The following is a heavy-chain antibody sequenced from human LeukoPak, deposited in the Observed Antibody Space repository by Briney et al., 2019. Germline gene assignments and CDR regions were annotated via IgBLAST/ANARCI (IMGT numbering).Heavy chain of an antibody. V-gene: IGHV3-21*01. Sequence: GGSLRLSCAASGFTFSSYSMNWVRQAPGKGLEWVSSISSSSSYIYYEDSVKGRFTISRDNAKNSLYLQMNSLRAEDTAVYYCARERDYGDYWGQGTLVTVSS. CDR3: ARERDYGDY. J-gene: IGHJ4*02. CDR1: GFTFSSYS. CDR2: ISSSSSYI.